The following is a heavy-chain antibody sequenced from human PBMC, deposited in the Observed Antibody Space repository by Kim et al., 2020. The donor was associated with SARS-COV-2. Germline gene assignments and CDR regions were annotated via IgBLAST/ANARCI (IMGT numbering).Heavy chain of an antibody. CDR1: GFTFSSYA. Sequence: GGSLRLSCAASGFTFSSYAMSWVRQAPGKGLEWVSAISGSGGSTYYADSVKGRFTISRDNSKNTLYLQMNSLRAEDTAVYYCAKGLSDIVVVTANLHGGWFDTWGQGTLVTVSS. J-gene: IGHJ5*02. CDR3: AKGLSDIVVVTANLHGGWFDT. D-gene: IGHD2-21*02. CDR2: ISGSGGST. V-gene: IGHV3-23*01.